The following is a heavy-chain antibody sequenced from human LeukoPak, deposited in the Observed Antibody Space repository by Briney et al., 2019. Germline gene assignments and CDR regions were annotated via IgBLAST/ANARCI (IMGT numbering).Heavy chain of an antibody. CDR3: ARGFLQLTPYYFDY. Sequence: GGSLRLSCAASGFDVSVNYMNWIRQSPEKGLEWVSIIHNDGSTYYADSVKGRFTVSRDDSKNTVSLQMDSLRVDDTGIYYCARGFLQLTPYYFDYWGQGALVTVAS. CDR1: GFDVSVNY. V-gene: IGHV3-66*01. D-gene: IGHD1-1*01. CDR2: IHNDGST. J-gene: IGHJ4*02.